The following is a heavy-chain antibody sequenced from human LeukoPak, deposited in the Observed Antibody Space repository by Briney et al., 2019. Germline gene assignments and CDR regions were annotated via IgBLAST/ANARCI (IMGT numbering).Heavy chain of an antibody. CDR2: ISGDGATT. J-gene: IGHJ1*01. CDR1: GFSFDDNA. D-gene: IGHD3-16*01. Sequence: QPGGSLRLSCAASGFSFDDNAMYWARQAPGKGLEWVSLISGDGATTYYADSVKGRFNISRDNSKSSLYLQMNSLRSEDTALYYCAKDNQRGGFQHWGQGTLVTVSS. CDR3: AKDNQRGGFQH. V-gene: IGHV3-43*02.